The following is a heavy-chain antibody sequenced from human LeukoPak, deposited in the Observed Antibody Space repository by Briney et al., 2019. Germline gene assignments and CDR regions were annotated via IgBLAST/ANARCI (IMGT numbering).Heavy chain of an antibody. V-gene: IGHV1-18*01. CDR2: ISAYNGNT. Sequence: GASVKVSCKASGYTFTSYGISWVRQAPGQGLEWMGWISAYNGNTNYAQKLQGRVTMTTDTSTSTAYMELRSLRSDDTAVYYCARGYYYDSSGYYMWWAQPSHYFDYWGQGTLVTVSS. CDR1: GYTFTSYG. D-gene: IGHD3-22*01. CDR3: ARGYYYDSSGYYMWWAQPSHYFDY. J-gene: IGHJ4*02.